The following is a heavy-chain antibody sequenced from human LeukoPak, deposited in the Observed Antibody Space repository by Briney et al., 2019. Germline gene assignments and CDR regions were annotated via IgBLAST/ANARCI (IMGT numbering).Heavy chain of an antibody. J-gene: IGHJ6*02. CDR1: GGTFSSYA. CDR3: ARDSSYYYYGMDV. Sequence: SVKVSCKASGGTFSSYAISWVRQAPGQGLEWMGRIIPILGIANYAQKFQGRVTITADKSTSTAYMELSSLRSEDTAVYYCARDSSYYYYGMDVWGQGTTVTVSS. CDR2: IIPILGIA. V-gene: IGHV1-69*04.